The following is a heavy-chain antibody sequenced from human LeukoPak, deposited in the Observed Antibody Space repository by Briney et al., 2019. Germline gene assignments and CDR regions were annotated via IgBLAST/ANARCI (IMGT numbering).Heavy chain of an antibody. Sequence: SVKVSCKASGGTFSSYTISWVRQAPGQGLEWMGRIIPILGIANYAQKFQGRITITADKSTSTAYMELSSLRSEDTAVYYCARSYCSSTSCYSDYWGQGTLVTVSS. CDR2: IIPILGIA. J-gene: IGHJ4*02. CDR1: GGTFSSYT. D-gene: IGHD2-2*01. CDR3: ARSYCSSTSCYSDY. V-gene: IGHV1-69*02.